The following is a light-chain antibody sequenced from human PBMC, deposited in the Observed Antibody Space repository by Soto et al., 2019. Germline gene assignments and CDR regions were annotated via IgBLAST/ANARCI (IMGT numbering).Light chain of an antibody. J-gene: IGLJ1*01. CDR1: SSNIGTSS. Sequence: QSVLTQPPSASGTPGQTVTISCSGSSSNIGTSSVHWYKHLPGTAPKPLIYTNDQRPSGVPDRFSGSKSGTSASLAISGLQSEYEADSYCAGWDDSLNGHVFGAGTKVTVL. CDR2: TND. V-gene: IGLV1-44*01. CDR3: AGWDDSLNGHV.